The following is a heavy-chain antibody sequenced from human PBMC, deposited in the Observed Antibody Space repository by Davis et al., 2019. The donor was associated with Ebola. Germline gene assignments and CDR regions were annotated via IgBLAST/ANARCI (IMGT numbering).Heavy chain of an antibody. J-gene: IGHJ3*02. CDR3: ARGTGNVWLVTAFDI. Sequence: AASVKVSCKASGYTFTTYAMNWVRQAPGQGLEWMGRIIPILGIANYAQKFQGRVTITADKSTSTAYMELSSLRSEDTAVYYCARGTGNVWLVTAFDIWGQGTMVTVSS. CDR1: GYTFTTYA. V-gene: IGHV1-69*04. CDR2: IIPILGIA. D-gene: IGHD6-19*01.